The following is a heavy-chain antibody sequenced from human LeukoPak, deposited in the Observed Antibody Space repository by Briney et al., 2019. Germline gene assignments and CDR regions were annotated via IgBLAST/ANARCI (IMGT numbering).Heavy chain of an antibody. J-gene: IGHJ6*02. V-gene: IGHV4-59*08. CDR3: ARRVRIYDYGDYPVYYYYAMDV. CDR2: IYYNGST. D-gene: IGHD4-17*01. CDR1: GGSISSYY. Sequence: SETLSLTCTVSGGSISSYYWSWIRQPPGKGLEWIGYIYYNGSTNYNPSLKSRVTISVDTSKNQFSLKLSSVTAADTAVYYCARRVRIYDYGDYPVYYYYAMDVWGQGTTVTVSS.